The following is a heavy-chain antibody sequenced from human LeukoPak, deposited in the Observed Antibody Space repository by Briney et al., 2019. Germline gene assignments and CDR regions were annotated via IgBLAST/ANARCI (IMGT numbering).Heavy chain of an antibody. CDR2: IYPGDSDT. J-gene: IGHJ3*02. CDR3: ASGAYCGGDCYSGAFDI. Sequence: GESLKISCKGSGYSFTNYWIGWVRQMPGKGLGWVGIIYPGDSDTRYSPSSQGQVTISADKSISTAYLQWRSLKASDTAMYYCASGAYCGGDCYSGAFDIWGQGTMVTVSS. CDR1: GYSFTNYW. D-gene: IGHD2-21*02. V-gene: IGHV5-51*01.